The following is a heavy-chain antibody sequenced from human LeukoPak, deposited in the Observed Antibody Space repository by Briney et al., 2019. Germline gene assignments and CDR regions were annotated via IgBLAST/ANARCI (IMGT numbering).Heavy chain of an antibody. J-gene: IGHJ2*01. Sequence: GGSLRLSCAASGFTVSSNYMSWVRQAPGKGLEWVSVIYSAGSTYYADSVKGRFTISRDNSKNTLYLQMNSLRAEDTAVYYCARGASSWTDWYFDLWGRGTLVTVSS. D-gene: IGHD6-13*01. CDR1: GFTVSSNY. V-gene: IGHV3-53*01. CDR2: IYSAGST. CDR3: ARGASSWTDWYFDL.